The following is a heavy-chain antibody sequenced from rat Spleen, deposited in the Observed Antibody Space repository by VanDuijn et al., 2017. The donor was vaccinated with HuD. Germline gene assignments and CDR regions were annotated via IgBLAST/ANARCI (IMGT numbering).Heavy chain of an antibody. D-gene: IGHD1-2*01. V-gene: IGHV2-13*01. Sequence: QVQLKESGPGLVQPSQTLSLTCTVSGFSLSSYGVIWVRQPPGKGLEWMGVIWGNGNTNYNSALKSRLSISRDTSKSQVFLRMGSLQSEDTAIYYGTRSLYSSPLFDYWGQGIMVTVSS. CDR2: IWGNGNT. CDR3: TRSLYSSPLFDY. J-gene: IGHJ2*01. CDR1: GFSLSSYG.